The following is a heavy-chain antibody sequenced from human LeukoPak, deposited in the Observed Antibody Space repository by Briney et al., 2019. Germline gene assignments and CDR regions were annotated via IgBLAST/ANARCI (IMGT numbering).Heavy chain of an antibody. J-gene: IGHJ6*03. CDR1: GGSFSGYY. V-gene: IGHV4-34*01. CDR2: INHSGST. Sequence: PSETLSLTCAVYGGSFSGYYWSWIRQPPGKGLEWIGEINHSGSTNYNPSLKSRVTISVDTSKNQFSLKLSSVTAADTAVYYCARGLGVVVVAATPGYYYMDVWGQGTMVTVSS. CDR3: ARGLGVVVVAATPGYYYMDV. D-gene: IGHD2-15*01.